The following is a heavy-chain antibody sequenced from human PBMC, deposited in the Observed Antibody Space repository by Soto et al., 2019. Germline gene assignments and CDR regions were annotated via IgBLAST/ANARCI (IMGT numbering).Heavy chain of an antibody. CDR3: ARAPYGGNSPVFDY. CDR1: GFTVSSNY. Sequence: PGGSLRLSCAASGFTVSSNYMSWVRQAPGKGLEWVSVIYSGGSTYYADSVKGRFTISRDNSKNTLYLQMNSLRAEDTAVYYCARAPYGGNSPVFDYWGQGTLVTVSS. CDR2: IYSGGST. D-gene: IGHD2-21*02. J-gene: IGHJ4*02. V-gene: IGHV3-53*01.